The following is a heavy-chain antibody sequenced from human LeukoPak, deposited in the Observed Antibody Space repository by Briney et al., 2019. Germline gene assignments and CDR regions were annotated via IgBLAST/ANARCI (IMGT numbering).Heavy chain of an antibody. CDR3: ARRIYYYDRRFDY. Sequence: PSETLSLTCTVSGGSISSSSYYWGWIRQPPGKGLEWIGSIYYSGSTYYNPSLKSRVTISVDTSKNQFSLKLSSVTAADTAVYYCARRIYYYDRRFDYWGQGTLVTVSS. D-gene: IGHD3-22*01. CDR2: IYYSGST. J-gene: IGHJ4*02. CDR1: GGSISSSSYY. V-gene: IGHV4-39*01.